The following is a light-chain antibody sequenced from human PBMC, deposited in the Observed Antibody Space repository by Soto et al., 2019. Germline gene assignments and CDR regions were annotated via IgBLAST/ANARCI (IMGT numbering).Light chain of an antibody. Sequence: EIVLTQSTATLSLSPGERATLSCRASQCVSSYLAWYQQKPGQAPRLLIYDASNRATGIPARFSGGGSGTDFTLTISSLEPDDFAVYYCQQRSNWRFTFGPGTRVDIK. V-gene: IGKV3-11*01. CDR2: DAS. CDR3: QQRSNWRFT. J-gene: IGKJ3*01. CDR1: QCVSSY.